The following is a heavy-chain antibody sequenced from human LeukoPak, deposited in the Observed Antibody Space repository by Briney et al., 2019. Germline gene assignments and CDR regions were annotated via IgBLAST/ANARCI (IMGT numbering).Heavy chain of an antibody. CDR2: MNPNSGNT. J-gene: IGHJ3*02. D-gene: IGHD6-13*01. CDR1: GYTFTSYD. V-gene: IGHV1-8*01. CDR3: ARSIAAEAFDI. Sequence: ASVKGSYKASGYTFTSYDINWVRQATGQGLEWMGWMNPNSGNTGYAQKFQGRVTMTRNTSISTAYMELSSLRSEDTAVYYCARSIAAEAFDIWGQGTMVTVSS.